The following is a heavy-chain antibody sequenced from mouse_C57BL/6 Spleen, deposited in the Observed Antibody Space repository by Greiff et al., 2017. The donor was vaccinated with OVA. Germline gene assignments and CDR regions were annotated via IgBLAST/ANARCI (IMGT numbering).Heavy chain of an antibody. Sequence: QVQLQQSGPGLVQPSQSLSITCTVSGFSLTSYGVHWVRQSPGKGLEWLGVIWRGGSTDYNAAFMSRPRITTDNSKSQVFFKRNSLQADDTAIYDGAKSLAPYYAMDYWGQGTSVTVSS. CDR3: AKSLAPYYAMDY. V-gene: IGHV2-5*01. J-gene: IGHJ4*01. CDR1: GFSLTSYG. CDR2: IWRGGST.